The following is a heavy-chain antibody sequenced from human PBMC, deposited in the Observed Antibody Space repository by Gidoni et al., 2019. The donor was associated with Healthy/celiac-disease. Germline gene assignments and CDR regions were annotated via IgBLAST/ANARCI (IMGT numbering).Heavy chain of an antibody. Sequence: QVQLVPSGAEVQQPGASVKVSCQASGYTFTSYGINWMRQAPGQGLEWMGWISAYNGNTNAAQKLQGRVTMTTDTATSTAYRELRSLRSDETAVDYCARAPSVDTPMGIETWGQGTLVTVSS. CDR3: ARAPSVDTPMGIET. D-gene: IGHD5-18*01. CDR2: ISAYNGNT. V-gene: IGHV1-18*01. J-gene: IGHJ5*02. CDR1: GYTFTSYG.